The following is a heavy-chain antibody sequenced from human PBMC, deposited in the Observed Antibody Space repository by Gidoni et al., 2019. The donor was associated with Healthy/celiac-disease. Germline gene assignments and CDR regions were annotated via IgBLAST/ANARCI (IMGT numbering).Heavy chain of an antibody. V-gene: IGHV3-33*01. CDR3: ARSPYYYGSGSYYKDY. J-gene: IGHJ4*02. CDR1: GFTFRRYG. Sequence: QVQLVESGGGVVQPGRSLRLSCAAPGFTFRRYGMNWVRQAPGKGLEWVAVIWYDGSNKYYADSVKGRFTISRDNSKNTLYLQMNSRRAEDTAVYYCARSPYYYGSGSYYKDYWGQGTLVTVSS. D-gene: IGHD3-10*01. CDR2: IWYDGSNK.